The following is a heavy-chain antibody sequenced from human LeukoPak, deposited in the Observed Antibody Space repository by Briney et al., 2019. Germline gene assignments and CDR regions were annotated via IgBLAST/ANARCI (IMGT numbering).Heavy chain of an antibody. J-gene: IGHJ4*02. CDR1: GFTFSSYS. Sequence: PGGSLRLSRAASGFTFSSYSMNWVRQAPGKGLEWVSSISSSSSYIYYADSVKGRFTISRDNAKNSLYLQMNSLRAEDTAVYYCARVDYDSSGYYVGFDYWGQGTLVTVSS. CDR2: ISSSSSYI. V-gene: IGHV3-21*01. D-gene: IGHD3-22*01. CDR3: ARVDYDSSGYYVGFDY.